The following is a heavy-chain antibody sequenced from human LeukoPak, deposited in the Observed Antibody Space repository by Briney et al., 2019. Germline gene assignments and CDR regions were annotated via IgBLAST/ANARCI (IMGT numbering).Heavy chain of an antibody. CDR2: IYYSGST. Sequence: PSETLSLTCTVSGGSISSYYWNWIRQPPGRGLEWIGYIYYSGSTNYNPSLKSRVTISVDASKNQFSLKLSSVTAADTAVYYCARDGKIMGDAFDIWGQGTMVTVSS. CDR1: GGSISSYY. D-gene: IGHD2-8*01. V-gene: IGHV4-59*01. J-gene: IGHJ3*02. CDR3: ARDGKIMGDAFDI.